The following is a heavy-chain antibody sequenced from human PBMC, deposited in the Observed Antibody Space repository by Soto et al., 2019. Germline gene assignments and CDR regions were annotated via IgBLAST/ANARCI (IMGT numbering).Heavy chain of an antibody. Sequence: GGSLRLSCAASGFTFSSYAMHWVRQAPGKGLEWVAVISYDGSNKYYADSVKGRFTISRDNSKNTLYLQMNSLRAEDTAVYYCARDPDYGDYAGAFDYWGQGTLVTVSS. J-gene: IGHJ4*02. V-gene: IGHV3-30-3*01. CDR2: ISYDGSNK. CDR1: GFTFSSYA. D-gene: IGHD4-17*01. CDR3: ARDPDYGDYAGAFDY.